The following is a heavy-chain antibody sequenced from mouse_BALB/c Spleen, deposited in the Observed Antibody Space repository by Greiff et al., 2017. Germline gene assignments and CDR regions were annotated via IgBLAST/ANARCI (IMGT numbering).Heavy chain of an antibody. V-gene: IGHV10-1*02. D-gene: IGHD2-3*01. Sequence: EVMLVESGGGLVQPKGSLKLSCAASGFTFNTYAMNWVRQAPGKGLEWVARIRSKSNNYATYYADSVKDRFTISRDDSQSMLYLQMNNLKTEDTAMYYCVRHDGYCWGQGTLVTVSA. J-gene: IGHJ3*01. CDR3: VRHDGYC. CDR1: GFTFNTYA. CDR2: IRSKSNNYAT.